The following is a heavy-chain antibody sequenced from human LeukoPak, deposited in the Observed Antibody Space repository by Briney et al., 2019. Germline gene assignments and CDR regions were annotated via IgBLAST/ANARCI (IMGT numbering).Heavy chain of an antibody. V-gene: IGHV4-39*01. Sequence: PSETLSLTCTVSGGSISSSSYYWGWIRQPPGKGLEWIGSIYYSGSTYYNSSLKSRITISVDTSKNQFSLKLISVTAADTAVYYCASDRSGLSFCFWGQGTLVTVSS. CDR1: GGSISSSSYY. CDR3: ASDRSGLSFCF. J-gene: IGHJ4*02. D-gene: IGHD3-22*01. CDR2: IYYSGST.